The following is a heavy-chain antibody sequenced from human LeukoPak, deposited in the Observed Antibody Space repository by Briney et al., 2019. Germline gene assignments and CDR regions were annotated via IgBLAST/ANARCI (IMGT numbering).Heavy chain of an antibody. D-gene: IGHD1-26*01. Sequence: SETLSLTCTVSGYSISSGYYWGWIRQPPGKGLEWIGSMYHSGSTYYNPSLKSRVTISVDTSKNQFSLKLSSVTAADTAVYYCAREGARWEPSFSAFDIWGQGTMVTVSS. CDR2: MYHSGST. CDR1: GYSISSGYY. CDR3: AREGARWEPSFSAFDI. J-gene: IGHJ3*02. V-gene: IGHV4-38-2*02.